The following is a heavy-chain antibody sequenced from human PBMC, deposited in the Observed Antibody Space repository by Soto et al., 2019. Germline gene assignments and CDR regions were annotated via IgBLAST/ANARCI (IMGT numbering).Heavy chain of an antibody. CDR3: ARDRCSSTSCFFDY. J-gene: IGHJ4*02. V-gene: IGHV3-7*03. CDR2: IKQDGSDK. Sequence: GALRLSCAASGFTFSNYWMGWVRQAPGKGLEWVANIKQDGSDKYYVDSVKGRFTISRDNTKNSLFLQMTGLRAEDTAVYYCARDRCSSTSCFFDYWGQGTLVTVSS. D-gene: IGHD2-2*01. CDR1: GFTFSNYW.